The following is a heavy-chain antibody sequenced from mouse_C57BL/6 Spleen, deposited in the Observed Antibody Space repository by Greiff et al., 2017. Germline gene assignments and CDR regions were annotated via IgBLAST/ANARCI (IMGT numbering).Heavy chain of an antibody. CDR2: IYPGDGDT. Sequence: VQGVESGAELVKPGASVKISCKASGYAFSSYWMNWVKQRPGKGLEWIGQIYPGDGDTNYNGKFKGKATLTADKSSSTAYMQLSSLTSEDSAVYFCARGGNYYGSTWYFDVWGTGTTVTVSS. CDR3: ARGGNYYGSTWYFDV. J-gene: IGHJ1*03. V-gene: IGHV1-80*01. CDR1: GYAFSSYW. D-gene: IGHD1-1*01.